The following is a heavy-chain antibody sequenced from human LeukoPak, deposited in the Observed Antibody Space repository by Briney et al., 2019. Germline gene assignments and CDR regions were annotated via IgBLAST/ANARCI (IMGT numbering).Heavy chain of an antibody. CDR3: ARDGDYDWNYKSGFDY. Sequence: GGSLRLSCAASGFNFNSYWMSWVRQAPGKGLEWVANIKQDGSKEYYADSVRGRFSISRDNAKNSLYLQMSSLRVEDTAVYYCARDGDYDWNYKSGFDYWGQGTLVTVSS. J-gene: IGHJ4*02. CDR2: IKQDGSKE. V-gene: IGHV3-7*01. CDR1: GFNFNSYW. D-gene: IGHD1-7*01.